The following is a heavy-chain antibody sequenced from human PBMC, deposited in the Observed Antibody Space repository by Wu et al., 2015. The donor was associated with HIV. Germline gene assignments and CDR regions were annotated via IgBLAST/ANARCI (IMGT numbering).Heavy chain of an antibody. CDR3: ARAGDTAMVHDY. Sequence: QVQLVQSGAEVKKPGSSVKVSCKASGGTFSSYAISWVRQAPGQGLEWMGWMNPNSGNTGYAQKFQGRVTMTRNTSISTAYMELSSLRSEDTAVYYCARAGDTAMVHDYWGQGTLVTVSS. CDR1: GGTFSSYA. D-gene: IGHD5-18*01. V-gene: IGHV1-8*02. J-gene: IGHJ4*02. CDR2: MNPNSGNT.